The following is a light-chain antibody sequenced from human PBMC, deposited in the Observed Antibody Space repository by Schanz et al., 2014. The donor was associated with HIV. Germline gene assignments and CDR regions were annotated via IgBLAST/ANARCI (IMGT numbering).Light chain of an antibody. CDR1: RNIRRE. CDR2: TAS. CDR3: QQSYSSPQT. V-gene: IGKV1-39*01. Sequence: DIQMTQSPSSLSASVGDRVTITCRASRNIRRELSWYQQKPGQAPKLLIYTASNLQGGVSSRFSGSGSGTDFTLIISSLQPEDFATYYCQQSYSSPQTFGQGTRVEIK. J-gene: IGKJ1*01.